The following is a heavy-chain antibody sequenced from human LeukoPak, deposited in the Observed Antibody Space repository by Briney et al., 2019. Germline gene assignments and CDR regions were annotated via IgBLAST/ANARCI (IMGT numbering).Heavy chain of an antibody. CDR2: ISSSGSTI. J-gene: IGHJ5*02. D-gene: IGHD3-10*01. Sequence: LSLTCAVYGGSFSGYYWSWIRQAPGKGLEWVSYISSSGSTIYYADSVKGRFTISRDNAKNSLYLQMNSLRAEDTAVYYCARDRDSFWFGEFNNWFDPWGQGTLVTVSS. V-gene: IGHV3-11*01. CDR1: GGSFSGYY. CDR3: ARDRDSFWFGEFNNWFDP.